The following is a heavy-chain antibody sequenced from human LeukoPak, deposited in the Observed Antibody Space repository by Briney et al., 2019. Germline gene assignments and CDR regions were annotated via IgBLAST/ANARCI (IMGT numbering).Heavy chain of an antibody. CDR1: GDSVSSTNW. Sequence: SETLSLTCAVSGDSVSSTNWWSWARQPPGKGLEWIGEIYHSGSTNYNPSPKSRVTISVDKSKNQFSLKLSSVTAADTAVYYCASQIAASYYFDYRGQGTLVTVSS. CDR3: ASQIAASYYFDY. CDR2: IYHSGST. V-gene: IGHV4-4*02. J-gene: IGHJ4*02. D-gene: IGHD6-6*01.